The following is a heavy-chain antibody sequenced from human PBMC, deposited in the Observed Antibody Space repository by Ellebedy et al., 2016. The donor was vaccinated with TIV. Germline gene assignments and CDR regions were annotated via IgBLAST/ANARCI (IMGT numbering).Heavy chain of an antibody. CDR1: GYTFTSFG. V-gene: IGHV1-18*04. J-gene: IGHJ4*02. Sequence: ASVKVSCKASGYTFTSFGITWLRQAPGQGLEWMGWISAYTGNTKYAQKVQGRVTMTTDTPTATGYMELRGLRSDDTAVYYCARVIGLRDCDGATCSPPPPLDYWGQGTLVTVTS. D-gene: IGHD3/OR15-3a*01. CDR3: ARVIGLRDCDGATCSPPPPLDY. CDR2: ISAYTGNT.